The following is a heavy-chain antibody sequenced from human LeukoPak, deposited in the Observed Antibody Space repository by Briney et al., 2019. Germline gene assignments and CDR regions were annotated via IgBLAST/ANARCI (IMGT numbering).Heavy chain of an antibody. V-gene: IGHV3-33*01. CDR3: TTEGALTGSNAAFDI. J-gene: IGHJ3*02. CDR1: GFTFSNSG. Sequence: GGSLRLSCAASGFTFSNSGMHWVRQAPGKGLEWVALIWYDGSNQYYADSGKGRFTISRDKSKNKLYLQMNSLRAEDTAVYYCTTEGALTGSNAAFDIWGQGTMVTVSS. CDR2: IWYDGSNQ. D-gene: IGHD3-9*01.